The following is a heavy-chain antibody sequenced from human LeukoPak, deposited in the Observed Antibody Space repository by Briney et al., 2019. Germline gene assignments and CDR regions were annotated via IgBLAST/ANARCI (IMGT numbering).Heavy chain of an antibody. D-gene: IGHD4-11*01. CDR3: ARKHSNYFPPLYYYYMDV. J-gene: IGHJ6*03. Sequence: SETLSLTCTVSGGSISGYYWSWIRQPPGKGLEWIGYVYSSGSTNYNPSLKSRVTISVDTSKNHFSLKLSSVTAADTAVYYCARKHSNYFPPLYYYYMDVWGKGSTVTVSS. V-gene: IGHV4-59*08. CDR2: VYSSGST. CDR1: GGSISGYY.